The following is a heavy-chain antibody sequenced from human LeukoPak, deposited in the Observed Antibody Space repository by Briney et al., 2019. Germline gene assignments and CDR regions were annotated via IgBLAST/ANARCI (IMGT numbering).Heavy chain of an antibody. CDR2: IINDGSST. V-gene: IGHV3-74*01. CDR1: GFNFKNYW. Sequence: GGSLRLSCAASGFNFKNYWMHWVRHAPGKGLEWVSRIINDGSSTTYADSVKGRFTISRDNAKDTLYLQMNSLRVEDTAVYYCARDGKLERLGYYYGMDVWGQGTTVTVSS. D-gene: IGHD1-1*01. J-gene: IGHJ6*02. CDR3: ARDGKLERLGYYYGMDV.